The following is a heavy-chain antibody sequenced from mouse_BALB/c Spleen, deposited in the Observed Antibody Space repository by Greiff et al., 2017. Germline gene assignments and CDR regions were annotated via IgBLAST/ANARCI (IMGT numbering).Heavy chain of an antibody. V-gene: IGHV14-3*02. Sequence: EVQLVESGAELVKPGASVKLSCTASGFNIKDTYMHWVKQRPEQGLEWIGRIDPANGNTKYDPKFQGKATITADTSSNTAYLQLSSLTSEDTAVYYCARGDYGYVYYFDYWGQGTTLTVSS. CDR2: IDPANGNT. CDR3: ARGDYGYVYYFDY. CDR1: GFNIKDTY. D-gene: IGHD1-2*01. J-gene: IGHJ2*01.